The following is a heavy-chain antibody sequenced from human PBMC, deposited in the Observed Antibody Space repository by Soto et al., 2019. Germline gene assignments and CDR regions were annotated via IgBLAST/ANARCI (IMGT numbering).Heavy chain of an antibody. CDR3: ARAGIAAAGTDAFDS. Sequence: QVQLQQWGAGLLKPSETLSLTCAVYGGSFSGYYWSWIRQPPGKGLEWIGEINHSGSTNYNPSLKSRVTISGDTSKNQFSLKRSSVTAADTAVYYCARAGIAAAGTDAFDSWGQGTMVTVSS. J-gene: IGHJ3*02. CDR2: INHSGST. D-gene: IGHD6-13*01. V-gene: IGHV4-34*01. CDR1: GGSFSGYY.